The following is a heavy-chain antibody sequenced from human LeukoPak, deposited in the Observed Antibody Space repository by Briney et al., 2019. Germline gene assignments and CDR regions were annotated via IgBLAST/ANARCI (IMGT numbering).Heavy chain of an antibody. CDR1: GFTFSTYV. CDR3: VRGTGY. V-gene: IGHV3-64D*06. CDR2: ISSNGDNI. J-gene: IGHJ4*02. Sequence: GGSLRLSCSVSGFTFSTYVMHWVRQAPGKGLEYVSAISSNGDNIYYADSVKGRFTISRDNSKNTLYLQMSSLRADDTAVYYCVRGTGYWGQGTLVTVSS.